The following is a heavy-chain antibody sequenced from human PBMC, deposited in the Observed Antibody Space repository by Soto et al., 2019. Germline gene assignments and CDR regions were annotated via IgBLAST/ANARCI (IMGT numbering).Heavy chain of an antibody. Sequence: SESLSLTCTVSVGSVSSGSYYWSYILQPPVKGLEWIGYIYYSGSTNYNPSLKSRVTISVDTSKNQFSLKLSSVTAADTAVYYCARVGINYDILTGYLPYNWFEPWGQGTLVTVSS. CDR2: IYYSGST. V-gene: IGHV4-61*01. CDR3: ARVGINYDILTGYLPYNWFEP. J-gene: IGHJ5*02. D-gene: IGHD3-9*01. CDR1: VGSVSSGSYY.